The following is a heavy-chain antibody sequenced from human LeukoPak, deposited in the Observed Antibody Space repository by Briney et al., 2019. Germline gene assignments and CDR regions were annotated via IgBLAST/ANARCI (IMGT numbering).Heavy chain of an antibody. D-gene: IGHD2-2*01. CDR1: GYTFTSYG. J-gene: IGHJ4*02. Sequence: ASVKVPCKSSGYTFTSYGISWVRQPPGQGLEWMGWISAYNGNTNYAQKLQGRVTMTTDTSTSTANMELSSLRSDDTAVYYCARVGSQLPTRETDYWGQGTLVTVSS. CDR3: ARVGSQLPTRETDY. V-gene: IGHV1-18*01. CDR2: ISAYNGNT.